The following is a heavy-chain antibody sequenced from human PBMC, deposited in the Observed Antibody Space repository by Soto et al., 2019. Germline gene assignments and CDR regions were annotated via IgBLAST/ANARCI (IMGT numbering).Heavy chain of an antibody. CDR1: GGTFSSYA. CDR3: ARDRKSGYDLTRMTFDP. CDR2: IIPIFGTA. Sequence: GASVKVSCKASGGTFSSYAISWVRQAPGQGLEWMGGIIPIFGTANYAQKFQGRVTITADESTSTAYMELSSLRSEDTAVYYCARDRKSGYDLTRMTFDPWGQGTLVTVSS. D-gene: IGHD5-12*01. J-gene: IGHJ5*02. V-gene: IGHV1-69*13.